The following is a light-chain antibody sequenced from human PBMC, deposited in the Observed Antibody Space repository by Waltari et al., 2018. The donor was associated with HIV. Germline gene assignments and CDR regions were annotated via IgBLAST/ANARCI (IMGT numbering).Light chain of an antibody. V-gene: IGLV3-19*01. CDR1: SLRSYY. CDR3: NSRDSSGYSYV. Sequence: GDSLRSYYASWYQQKPGQAPLLVIYNKNNRPSGIPDRFSASSSGNTASLTITGAQAEDEADYFCNSRDSSGYSYVFGSGTKV. CDR2: NKN. J-gene: IGLJ1*01.